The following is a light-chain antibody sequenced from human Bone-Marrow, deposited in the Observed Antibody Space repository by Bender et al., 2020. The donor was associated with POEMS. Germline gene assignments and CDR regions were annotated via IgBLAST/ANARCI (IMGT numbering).Light chain of an antibody. CDR1: STDVGGYNY. CDR3: SSYTPSHTLYYV. Sequence: QSLLTQPASVSGSPGQSIIIPCTGTSTDVGGYNYVSWYQQHPDKAPKLIIYDVSIRPSGVPDRFSGSKSGNTASLTISGLQAEDEADYYCSSYTPSHTLYYVFGSGTKVTVL. V-gene: IGLV2-14*03. CDR2: DVS. J-gene: IGLJ1*01.